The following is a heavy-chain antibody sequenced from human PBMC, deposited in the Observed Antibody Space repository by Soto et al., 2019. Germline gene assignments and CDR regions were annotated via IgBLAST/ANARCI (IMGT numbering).Heavy chain of an antibody. V-gene: IGHV4-59*01. CDR2: IYYSGST. D-gene: IGHD2-15*01. CDR3: ARATHSASPPQKTPTDEYNWFDP. Sequence: SETLSLTCTVSGGSISSYYWSWIRQPPGKGLEWIGYIYYSGSTNYNPSLKGRVTISVDTSKNQFSLKLSSVTAADTAVYYCARATHSASPPQKTPTDEYNWFDPWGQGTLVTVSS. CDR1: GGSISSYY. J-gene: IGHJ5*02.